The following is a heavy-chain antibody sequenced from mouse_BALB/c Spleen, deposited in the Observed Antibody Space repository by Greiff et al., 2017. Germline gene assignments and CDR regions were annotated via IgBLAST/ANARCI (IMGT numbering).Heavy chain of an antibody. CDR3: ARDYYGGDY. CDR1: GYTFTSYW. J-gene: IGHJ4*01. CDR2: IYPGDGDT. Sequence: VQLQQSGAELARPGASVKLSCKASGYTFTSYWMQWVKQRPGQGLEWIGAIYPGDGDTRYTQKFKGKATLTADKSSSTAYMQLSSLASEDSAVYYCARDYYGGDYWGQGTSVTVSS. V-gene: IGHV1-87*01. D-gene: IGHD1-2*01.